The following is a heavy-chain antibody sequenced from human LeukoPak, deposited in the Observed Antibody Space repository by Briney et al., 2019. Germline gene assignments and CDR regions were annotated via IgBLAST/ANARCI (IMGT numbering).Heavy chain of an antibody. Sequence: SETLSLTCTVSGDSISSSRSYWGWIRQPPGKGLEWIGSIYYSGSTYYNTSLKSRVTISVDTSENQFSLTLNSVTAADTAVYYCARSRGGYGDYGSWFDPWGQGILVTVSS. CDR1: GDSISSSRSY. J-gene: IGHJ5*02. D-gene: IGHD3-16*01. CDR3: ARSRGGYGDYGSWFDP. CDR2: IYYSGST. V-gene: IGHV4-39*07.